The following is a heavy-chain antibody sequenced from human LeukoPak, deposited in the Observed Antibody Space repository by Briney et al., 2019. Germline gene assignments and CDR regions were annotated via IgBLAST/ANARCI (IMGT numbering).Heavy chain of an antibody. D-gene: IGHD6-19*01. CDR3: ARDSSGWYNHWFDP. V-gene: IGHV1-8*01. CDR1: GYTFTSYD. J-gene: IGHJ5*02. CDR2: MNPNSGNT. Sequence: ASVKVSCKASGYTFTSYDINWVRQAPGQGLEWMGWMNPNSGNTGYAQKFQGRVTMTRNTSISTAYMELSSLRSEDTAVYYCARDSSGWYNHWFDPWGQGTLVTVSS.